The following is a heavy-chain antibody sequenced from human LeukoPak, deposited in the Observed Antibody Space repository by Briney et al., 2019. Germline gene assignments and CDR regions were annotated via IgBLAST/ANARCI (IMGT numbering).Heavy chain of an antibody. D-gene: IGHD4-17*01. Sequence: GGSLRLSCAASGFTVSSDFMSWVRQAPGKGLEWVAVISYDGSNKHYADSVKGRFTIPRDNSKNTLYLQMNSLRGDDTAVYYCARGSSTVTSKTTFDYWGQGTLVTVSS. CDR2: ISYDGSNK. V-gene: IGHV3-30-3*01. CDR1: GFTVSSDF. J-gene: IGHJ4*02. CDR3: ARGSSTVTSKTTFDY.